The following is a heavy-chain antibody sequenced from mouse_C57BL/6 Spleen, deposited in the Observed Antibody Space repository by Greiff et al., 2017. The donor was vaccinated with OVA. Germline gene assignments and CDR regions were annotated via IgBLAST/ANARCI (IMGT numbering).Heavy chain of an antibody. CDR3: VAYYSNPAWFVY. D-gene: IGHD2-5*01. CDR2: IDPSDSET. Sequence: QVQLQQPGAELVRPGSSVKLSCKASGYTFTSYWMHWVKQRPIQGLEWIGNIDPSDSETHYNQKFKDKATLTVDKSSSTAYMQLSSLTSEDSAVYYCVAYYSNPAWFVYWGQGTLVTVSA. CDR1: GYTFTSYW. J-gene: IGHJ3*01. V-gene: IGHV1-52*01.